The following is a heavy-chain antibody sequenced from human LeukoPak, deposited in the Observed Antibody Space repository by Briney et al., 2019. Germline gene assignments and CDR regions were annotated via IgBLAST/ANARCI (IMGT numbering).Heavy chain of an antibody. D-gene: IGHD4-23*01. CDR2: IYTSGST. CDR1: GGSISSYY. Sequence: PSETLSLTCTVSGGSISSYYWSWIRQPAGKGLEWIGRIYTSGSTNYNPSLKSRVTMSVDTSKNQFSLKLSSVTAADTAVYYCLYGGNSGDWVYWGQGTLVTVSS. CDR3: LYGGNSGDWVY. J-gene: IGHJ4*02. V-gene: IGHV4-4*07.